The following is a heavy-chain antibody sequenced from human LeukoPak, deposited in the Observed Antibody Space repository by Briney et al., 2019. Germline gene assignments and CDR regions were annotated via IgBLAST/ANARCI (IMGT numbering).Heavy chain of an antibody. J-gene: IGHJ4*02. Sequence: GGSLRLSCAASGVTFSSNEMNWVRQAPGKGLEWVSYVSSSGSSIYYADSVKGRFTISRDNAKNSLYLQMNSLRAEDTAVYYCARTLVGATNWGQGTLVTVSS. CDR1: GVTFSSNE. CDR3: ARTLVGATN. V-gene: IGHV3-48*03. CDR2: VSSSGSSI. D-gene: IGHD1-26*01.